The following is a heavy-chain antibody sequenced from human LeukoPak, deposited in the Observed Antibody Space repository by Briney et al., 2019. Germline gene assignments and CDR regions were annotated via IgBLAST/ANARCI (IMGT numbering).Heavy chain of an antibody. V-gene: IGHV3-9*03. CDR1: GFTFDDYA. D-gene: IGHD5-18*01. Sequence: GRSLRLXCAASGFTFDDYAMHWVRQAPGKGLEWVSGISWNSGSIGYADSVKGRFTISRDNAKNSLYLQMNSLRAEDIALYYCAKSDLRGYSYGRFDYWGQGTLVTVSS. CDR2: ISWNSGSI. CDR3: AKSDLRGYSYGRFDY. J-gene: IGHJ4*02.